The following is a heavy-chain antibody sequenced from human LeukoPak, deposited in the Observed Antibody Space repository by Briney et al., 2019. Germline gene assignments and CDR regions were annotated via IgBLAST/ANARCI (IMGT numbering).Heavy chain of an antibody. CDR2: ISGSGGST. J-gene: IGHJ4*02. Sequence: GGSLRLSCAASGFTFSSYAMSWVRQAPGKGLEWVSAISGSGGSTYYADSVKGGVTISRDNSKNTLYLKMNSLRAEDTAVYYCAKSREYYYDSSGYYPFDYWGRGTLVTVSS. CDR1: GFTFSSYA. V-gene: IGHV3-23*01. D-gene: IGHD3-22*01. CDR3: AKSREYYYDSSGYYPFDY.